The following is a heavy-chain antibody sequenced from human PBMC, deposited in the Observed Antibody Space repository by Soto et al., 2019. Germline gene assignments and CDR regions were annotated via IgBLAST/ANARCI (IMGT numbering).Heavy chain of an antibody. CDR3: ANASSREIVGATNFYYYYYGMDV. CDR1: GFTFSSYG. J-gene: IGHJ6*02. CDR2: ISYDGSNK. Sequence: PGGSLRLSCAASGFTFSSYGMHWVRQAPGKGLEWVADISYDGSNKYYADSVKGRFTISRDNSKNTLYLQMNSLRAEDTAVYYCANASSREIVGATNFYYYYYGMDVWGQGTTVTVSS. V-gene: IGHV3-30*18. D-gene: IGHD1-26*01.